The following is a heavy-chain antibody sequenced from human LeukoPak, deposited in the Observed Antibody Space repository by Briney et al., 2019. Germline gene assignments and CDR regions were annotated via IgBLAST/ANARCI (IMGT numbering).Heavy chain of an antibody. Sequence: SETLSLTCTVSGGSISSSSYYWGWIRQPPGKGLVWIGSIYYSGSTYYNPSLKSRVTISVDTSKNQFSLKLSSVTAAGTAVYYCARHLAVAGNWFDPWGQGTLATVSS. CDR1: GGSISSSSYY. V-gene: IGHV4-39*01. D-gene: IGHD6-19*01. J-gene: IGHJ5*02. CDR2: IYYSGST. CDR3: ARHLAVAGNWFDP.